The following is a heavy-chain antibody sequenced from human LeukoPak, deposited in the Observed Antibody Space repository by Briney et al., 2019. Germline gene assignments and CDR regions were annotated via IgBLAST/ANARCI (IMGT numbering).Heavy chain of an antibody. CDR2: IYPGDSDT. D-gene: IGHD3-22*01. Sequence: GESLKISCKGSGYSFTSYWIGWVRQMPGKGLEWMGIIYPGDSDTRYSPSFQGQVTISADKSISTAYLQWSSLKASDTAMYYCARHVTAYYYDSSGGDYYYYGMDVWGQGTTVTVSS. J-gene: IGHJ6*02. V-gene: IGHV5-51*01. CDR1: GYSFTSYW. CDR3: ARHVTAYYYDSSGGDYYYYGMDV.